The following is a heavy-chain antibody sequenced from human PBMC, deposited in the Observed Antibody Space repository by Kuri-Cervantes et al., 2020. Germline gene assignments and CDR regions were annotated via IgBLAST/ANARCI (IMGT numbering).Heavy chain of an antibody. V-gene: IGHV1-69*05. CDR2: IIPIFGTA. J-gene: IGHJ3*02. Sequence: SVKVSCKSSGGIFDTYAISWVRQAPGQGLEWMGGIIPIFGTANYAQKFQGRVTITTDESTSTAYMELSSLRSEDTAVYYCAGVLYITMSPSDAFDIWGQGTMVTVSS. D-gene: IGHD3-10*02. CDR1: GGIFDTYA. CDR3: AGVLYITMSPSDAFDI.